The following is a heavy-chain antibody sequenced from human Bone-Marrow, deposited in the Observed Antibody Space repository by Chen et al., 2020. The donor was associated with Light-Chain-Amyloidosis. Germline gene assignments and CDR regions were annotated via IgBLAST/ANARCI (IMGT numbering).Heavy chain of an antibody. CDR3: AKDISYDDILPGYPADAFDI. D-gene: IGHD3-9*01. CDR2: INPDGGDT. J-gene: IGHJ3*02. V-gene: IGHV1-2*02. CDR1: GYIFTDNH. Sequence: QVQLVQTGAAVKRPGASVKVSCKAIGYIFTDNHIHWIRQAPGQGPEAVGWINPDGGDTYYAQNFRGRVTMTRDTSISTAYLDLTSLRPDDTAVYYCAKDISYDDILPGYPADAFDIWGQGTMVTVSS.